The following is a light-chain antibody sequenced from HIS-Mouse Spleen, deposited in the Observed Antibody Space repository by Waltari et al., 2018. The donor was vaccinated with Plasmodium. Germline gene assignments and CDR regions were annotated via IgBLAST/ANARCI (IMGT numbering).Light chain of an antibody. V-gene: IGKV3-20*01. CDR2: GAS. J-gene: IGKJ2*01. CDR3: QQYGSSPYT. Sequence: IVFTQSPGTLSLSQGERATLSCRASPSVSSSYLAWYQQKPGQAPRLLIYGASSRATGIPDRFSGSGSGTDFTLTISRLETEDFAVYYCQQYGSSPYTFGQGTKLEIK. CDR1: PSVSSSY.